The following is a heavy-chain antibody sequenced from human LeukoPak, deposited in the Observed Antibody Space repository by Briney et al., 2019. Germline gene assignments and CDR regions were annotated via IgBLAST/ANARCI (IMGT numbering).Heavy chain of an antibody. D-gene: IGHD3-22*01. V-gene: IGHV4-39*01. Sequence: SETLSLTCTVSGGSISSSSYYWGWIRQPPGKGLEWIGSIYYSGSTYYNPSLKSRVTISVDTSKNQFSLKLSSVTAADTAVYYCARAYYYDSSGYMYYFDYWGQGTLVTVSS. CDR3: ARAYYYDSSGYMYYFDY. CDR1: GGSISSSSYY. CDR2: IYYSGST. J-gene: IGHJ4*02.